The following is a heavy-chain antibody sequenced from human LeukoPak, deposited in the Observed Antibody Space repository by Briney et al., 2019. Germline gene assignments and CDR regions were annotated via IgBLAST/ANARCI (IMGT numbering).Heavy chain of an antibody. CDR1: GFTFSTYG. V-gene: IGHV3-33*01. J-gene: IGHJ6*02. CDR3: SRYSRSGRGYYGLVV. CDR2: IYYDGSDS. D-gene: IGHD3-10*01. Sequence: GRSLRLSCAASGFTFSTYGMHWIRQAPGKGLEWVAVIYYDGSDSYHGDSVKGRFTISRDNSKNTLYLQMNSLRGEGTAVYCYSRYSRSGRGYYGLVVWGQGTTVTVSS.